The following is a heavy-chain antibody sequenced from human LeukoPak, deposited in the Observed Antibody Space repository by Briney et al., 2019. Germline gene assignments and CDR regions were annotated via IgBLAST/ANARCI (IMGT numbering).Heavy chain of an antibody. Sequence: PEGSLRLSCAASGFTVSSNYMSWVRQAPGKGLEWVSVIYSGGSTYYADSVKGRFTISRDNSKNTLYLQMNSLRAEDTAVYYCARERLRDLDDQFDYWGQGTLVTVSS. CDR1: GFTVSSNY. CDR2: IYSGGST. D-gene: IGHD3-16*01. V-gene: IGHV3-66*02. J-gene: IGHJ4*02. CDR3: ARERLRDLDDQFDY.